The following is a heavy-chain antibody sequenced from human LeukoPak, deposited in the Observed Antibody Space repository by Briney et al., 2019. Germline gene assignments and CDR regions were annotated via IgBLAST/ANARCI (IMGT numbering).Heavy chain of an antibody. D-gene: IGHD3-9*01. Sequence: SETLSLTCTVSGGSISSYYWSWIRQPPGKGLEWIGYIYYSGSTNYNPSRKSRATISVDTSKNQFSLKLRSVTAADTAVYYCARTIRYFDWSYGMDVWGQGTTVTVSS. V-gene: IGHV4-59*01. CDR2: IYYSGST. CDR3: ARTIRYFDWSYGMDV. CDR1: GGSISSYY. J-gene: IGHJ6*02.